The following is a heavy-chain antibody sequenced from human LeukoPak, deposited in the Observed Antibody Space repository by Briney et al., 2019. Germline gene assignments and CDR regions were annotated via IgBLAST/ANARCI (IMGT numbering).Heavy chain of an antibody. CDR3: ARDLTEGYYYYYGMDV. CDR2: INPNSGGT. Sequence: ASVKVSFKASGYTFTGYYMHWVRQAPGQGLEWMGWINPNSGGTNYAQKFQGRVTMTRDTSISTAYMELSRLRSDDTAVYYCARDLTEGYYYYYGMDVWGQGTTVTVSS. CDR1: GYTFTGYY. D-gene: IGHD7-27*01. V-gene: IGHV1-2*02. J-gene: IGHJ6*02.